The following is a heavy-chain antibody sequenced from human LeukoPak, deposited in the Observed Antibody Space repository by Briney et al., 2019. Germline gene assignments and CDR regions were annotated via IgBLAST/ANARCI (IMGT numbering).Heavy chain of an antibody. Sequence: ASVKVSCKASGGTFSSYAISWVRQAPGQGLEWMGRIIPILGIANYAQKFQGRVTITADKSTSTAYMELSSLRSEDTAVYYCARDLDDYGDYFFDYWGQGTLVTVSS. CDR1: GGTFSSYA. D-gene: IGHD4-17*01. V-gene: IGHV1-69*04. CDR3: ARDLDDYGDYFFDY. CDR2: IIPILGIA. J-gene: IGHJ4*02.